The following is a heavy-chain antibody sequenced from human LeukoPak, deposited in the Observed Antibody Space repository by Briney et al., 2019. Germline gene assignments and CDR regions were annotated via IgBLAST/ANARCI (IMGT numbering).Heavy chain of an antibody. CDR1: GYTFTGYY. J-gene: IGHJ4*02. V-gene: IGHV1-2*02. D-gene: IGHD1-26*01. CDR3: ARDHKVGATYLFDY. Sequence: ASVKVSCKASGYTFTGYYMHWVRQAPGQGLEWMGWINPNSGGTNYAQKFQGRVTMTRDTSISTAYMELSRLRSDDTAVYYCARDHKVGATYLFDYWGQGTLVTVSS. CDR2: INPNSGGT.